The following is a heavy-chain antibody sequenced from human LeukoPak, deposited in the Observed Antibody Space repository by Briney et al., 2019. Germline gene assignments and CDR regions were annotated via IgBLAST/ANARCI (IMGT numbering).Heavy chain of an antibody. D-gene: IGHD6-19*01. CDR3: AKDVQWLAMAGEYFQH. Sequence: GGSLRLSCAASGFTFSSYWMSWVRQAPGKGLEWVAVISYDGSNKYYADSVKGRFTISRGNSKNTLYLQMNSLRAEDTAVYYCAKDVQWLAMAGEYFQHWGQGTLVTVSS. J-gene: IGHJ1*01. V-gene: IGHV3-30*18. CDR1: GFTFSSYW. CDR2: ISYDGSNK.